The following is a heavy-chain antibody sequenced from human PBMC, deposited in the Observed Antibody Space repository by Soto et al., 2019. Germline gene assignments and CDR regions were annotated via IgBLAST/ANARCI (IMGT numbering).Heavy chain of an antibody. CDR2: ISYEGSNK. D-gene: IGHD6-19*01. CDR1: GFNFSDYA. J-gene: IGHJ4*02. V-gene: IGHV3-30*18. CDR3: AKDWATPVAGRFLDS. Sequence: QTGGSLRLSCAASGFNFSDYAMHWVRQAPGKGLEWLAIISYEGSNKYSAGSVKGRFTISRDNSKNTLYLQMNSLRPEDTAVYYCAKDWATPVAGRFLDSWGQGTPVTVSS.